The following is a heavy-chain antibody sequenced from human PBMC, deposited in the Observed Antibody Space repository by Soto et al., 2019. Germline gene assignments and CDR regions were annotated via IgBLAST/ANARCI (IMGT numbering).Heavy chain of an antibody. D-gene: IGHD2-15*01. J-gene: IGHJ4*02. CDR2: ISSSSSTI. V-gene: IGHV3-48*01. CDR1: GFTFSSYS. Sequence: GGSLRLSCAASGFTFSSYSMNWVRQAPGKGLEWVSYISSSSSTIYCADSVKGRFTISRDNAKNSLYLQMNSLRAEDTAVYYCARITDNVVVVAATIDYWGQGTLVTVSS. CDR3: ARITDNVVVVAATIDY.